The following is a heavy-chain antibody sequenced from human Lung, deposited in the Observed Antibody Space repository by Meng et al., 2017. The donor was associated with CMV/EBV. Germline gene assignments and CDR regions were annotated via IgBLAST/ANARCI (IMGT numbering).Heavy chain of an antibody. CDR3: ARAIVKNGKRQFDY. CDR1: GYTFIDYH. J-gene: IGHJ4*02. V-gene: IGHV1-2*04. CDR2: ISPYNGDT. D-gene: IGHD1-1*01. Sequence: QVQLAQSGAEVKEPGASVKLSCKTSGYTFIDYHIHWVRQAPGQGLEWMGWISPYNGDTIYARDFQGWVTMTRDTSNRTLYMEVSRLRFDDTAVYYCARAIVKNGKRQFDYWGQGTPVTVSS.